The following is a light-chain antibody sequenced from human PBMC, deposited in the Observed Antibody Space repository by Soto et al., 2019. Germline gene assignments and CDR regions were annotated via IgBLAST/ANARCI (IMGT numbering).Light chain of an antibody. CDR1: QSVSSY. Sequence: EIVLTQSPATLSLSPGERATLSCRASQSVSSYLAWYQQRPGQVPRLLIYDASSRATGIPARFSGSGSGTDFTLTISSLEPEDFAIYYCQQRSDWPLTFGGGNKVEIK. CDR2: DAS. J-gene: IGKJ4*01. CDR3: QQRSDWPLT. V-gene: IGKV3-11*01.